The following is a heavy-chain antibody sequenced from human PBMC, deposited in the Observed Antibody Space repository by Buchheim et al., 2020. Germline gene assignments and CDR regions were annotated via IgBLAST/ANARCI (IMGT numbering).Heavy chain of an antibody. CDR3: TRARYNTSPDY. J-gene: IGHJ4*02. CDR2: IDHPGNIK. V-gene: IGHV3-48*04. Sequence: EVQLVESEGGSVQPGGSLRLSCAASGFSFSPYGMIWVRPAPGKGLEWLSYIDHPGNIKYYAEPVKGRFTISRENAQKALFLQMNSLRADDTAVYYCTRARYNTSPDYWGQGTL. D-gene: IGHD1-14*01. CDR1: GFSFSPYG.